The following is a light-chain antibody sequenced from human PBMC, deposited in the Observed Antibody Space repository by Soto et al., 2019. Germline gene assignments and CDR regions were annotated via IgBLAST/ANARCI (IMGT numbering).Light chain of an antibody. CDR3: SSYTSSSTVV. Sequence: QSVLTQPASVSGSPGQSITISCTGTSSDVGGYNYVSWYQQHPGKAPKLMIYDVSNRPSGVSNRFSRSKSGNTASLTISGLQAEDEADYYCSSYTSSSTVVFGGGTKLTVL. V-gene: IGLV2-14*01. CDR1: SSDVGGYNY. J-gene: IGLJ2*01. CDR2: DVS.